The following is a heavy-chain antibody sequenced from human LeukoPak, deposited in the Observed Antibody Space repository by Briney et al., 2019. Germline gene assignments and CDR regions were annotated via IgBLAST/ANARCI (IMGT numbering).Heavy chain of an antibody. Sequence: PSETLSLTCTVSGGSISSSSYYWRWIRQPPGKGLEWIGYIYYSGYTNYNPSLKSRVTISVDTSKNQFSLKLSSVTAADTAVYYCARTTMVRGTYYMDVWGKGTTVTISS. D-gene: IGHD3-10*01. J-gene: IGHJ6*03. CDR2: IYYSGYT. CDR1: GGSISSSSYY. V-gene: IGHV4-61*01. CDR3: ARTTMVRGTYYMDV.